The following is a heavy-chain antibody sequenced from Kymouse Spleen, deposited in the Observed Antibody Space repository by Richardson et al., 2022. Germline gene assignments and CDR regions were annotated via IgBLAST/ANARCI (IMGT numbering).Heavy chain of an antibody. D-gene: IGHD1-26*01. CDR1: GFTFSSYG. J-gene: IGHJ6*02. CDR3: ARDKVGANYYGMDV. V-gene: IGHV3-33*01. Sequence: QVQLVESGGGVVQPGRSLRLSCAASGFTFSSYGMHWVRQAPGKGLEWVAVIWYDGSNKYYADSVKGRFTISRDNSKNTLYLQMNSLRAEDTAVYYCARDKVGANYYGMDVWGQGTTVTVSS. CDR2: IWYDGSNK.